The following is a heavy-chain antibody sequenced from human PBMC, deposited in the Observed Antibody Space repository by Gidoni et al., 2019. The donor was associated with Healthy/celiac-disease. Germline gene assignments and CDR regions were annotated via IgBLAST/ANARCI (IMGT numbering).Heavy chain of an antibody. V-gene: IGHV4-59*08. Sequence: QVQLQESGPGLVKPSEPLSLTCTVSGGSISSYYWSWIRQPPGKGLEWIGYIYYRWSTNYNPSLKSRVTISVDTSKNQFSLKLSSVTAADTAVYYCARLRFYDFWSGYRHYDAFDIWGQGTMVTVSS. CDR3: ARLRFYDFWSGYRHYDAFDI. CDR1: GGSISSYY. J-gene: IGHJ3*02. D-gene: IGHD3-3*01. CDR2: IYYRWST.